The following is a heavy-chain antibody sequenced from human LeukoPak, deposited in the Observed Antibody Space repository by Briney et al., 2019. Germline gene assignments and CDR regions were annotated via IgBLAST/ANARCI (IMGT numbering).Heavy chain of an antibody. J-gene: IGHJ4*02. CDR2: IRTKPDNYPT. CDR1: GFPFSGSA. Sequence: GGSLKLFCAASGFPFSGSAVHWVRQASGKGLEWVGRIRTKPDNYPTAYAASVKGRFTISRDDSRNTAYLQMNSLKTEDTAVYYCTRQDFIRADFDYWGQGTLVTVSS. V-gene: IGHV3-73*01. D-gene: IGHD3-16*01. CDR3: TRQDFIRADFDY.